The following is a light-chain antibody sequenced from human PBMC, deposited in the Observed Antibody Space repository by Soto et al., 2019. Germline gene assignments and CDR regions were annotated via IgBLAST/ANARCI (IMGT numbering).Light chain of an antibody. J-gene: IGKJ1*01. CDR1: QNINEW. CDR2: DAS. Sequence: DIQMTQSPSTLSASVGDRVTITCRASQNINEWLAWYQQKPGKAPKFLIYDASILETGVPSRFSGSGSGTEFTLTISSLQPDDFATYYCQRYNNYSRTFGQGTKVEIK. V-gene: IGKV1-5*01. CDR3: QRYNNYSRT.